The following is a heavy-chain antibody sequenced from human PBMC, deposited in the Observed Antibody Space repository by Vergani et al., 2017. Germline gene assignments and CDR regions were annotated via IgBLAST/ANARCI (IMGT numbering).Heavy chain of an antibody. J-gene: IGHJ6*03. CDR1: GGSISSGDYY. D-gene: IGHD2-2*01. V-gene: IGHV4-30-4*01. CDR2: IYYSGST. CDR3: ARGRGAGYCSSTSCYERRSWYYYYYMDV. Sequence: QVQLQESGPGLVKPSQTLSLTCTVSGGSISSGDYYWSWIRQPPGKGLEWIGYIYYSGSTYYNPSLKSRVTISVDTSKNQFSLKLSSVTAADTAVYYCARGRGAGYCSSTSCYERRSWYYYYYMDVWGKGTTVTVSS.